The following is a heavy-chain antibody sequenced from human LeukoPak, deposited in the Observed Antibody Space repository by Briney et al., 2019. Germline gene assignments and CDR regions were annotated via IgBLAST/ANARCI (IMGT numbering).Heavy chain of an antibody. CDR2: FSGSGGST. J-gene: IGHJ3*02. CDR3: AKEYSAFDI. Sequence: GWALLLSCSASGFTLRRDAMDSGRQAPGKGLEWVQPFSGSGGSTYYADSVNGQFTSPRDNSKRTLYLQMNSLRAEDTAIYYCAKEYSAFDIWGQGTMVTVSS. V-gene: IGHV3-23*01. CDR1: GFTLRRDA. D-gene: IGHD1-26*01.